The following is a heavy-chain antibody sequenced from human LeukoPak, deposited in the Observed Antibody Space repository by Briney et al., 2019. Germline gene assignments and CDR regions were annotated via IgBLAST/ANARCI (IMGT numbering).Heavy chain of an antibody. CDR3: ARVCDSRDHTYYYGMDV. CDR2: ISAYNGNT. V-gene: IGHV1-18*01. Sequence: GASVKVSCKASGYSFTTYGISWVRQAPGQGLEWMGWISAYNGNTNYAQMLQGRVTMTTDTSTSTVYMELRSLRSDDTAVYYCARVCDSRDHTYYYGMDVWGQGTTVTVSS. J-gene: IGHJ6*02. CDR1: GYSFTTYG. D-gene: IGHD3-22*01.